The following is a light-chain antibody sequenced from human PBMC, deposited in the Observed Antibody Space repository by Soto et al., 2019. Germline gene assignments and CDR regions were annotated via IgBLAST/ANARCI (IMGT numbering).Light chain of an antibody. Sequence: EIVLTQWPEVRCRYSGXKVPLSCRASQSVANNVAWYQQKPGQTPRLLIYDASTRATGIPARFSGSGSGTEFTLTISGLQSEDFAIYYCQQYNQWPPFTFGPGTKVDI. CDR3: QQYNQWPPFT. CDR1: QSVANN. J-gene: IGKJ3*01. V-gene: IGKV3-15*01. CDR2: DAS.